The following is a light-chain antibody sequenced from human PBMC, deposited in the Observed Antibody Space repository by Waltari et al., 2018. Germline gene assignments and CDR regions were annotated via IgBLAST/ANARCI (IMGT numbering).Light chain of an antibody. CDR1: SSDVGGYNY. V-gene: IGLV2-14*01. CDR3: CSFTSRSTWV. CDR2: DVR. Sequence: QSALTQPASVSGSPGQSITISCTGTSSDVGGYNYVSWYQQHPGNVPKLLIFDVRNRPSGVSTRFSGSKSGNTASLTISGLQAEDESDYYCCSFTSRSTWVFGGGTKLTVL. J-gene: IGLJ3*02.